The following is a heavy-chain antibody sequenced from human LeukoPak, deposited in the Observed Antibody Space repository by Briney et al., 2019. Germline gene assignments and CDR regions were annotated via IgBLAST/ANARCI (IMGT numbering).Heavy chain of an antibody. CDR1: GLTFSSYW. CDR3: ARAVVPAAMPFENWFDP. Sequence: GGSLRLSCAASGLTFSSYWMSWVRQAPGKGLEWVANIKQDGSEKYYVDSVKGRFTISRDNAKNSLYLQMNSLRAEDTAVYYCARAVVPAAMPFENWFDPWGQGTLVTVSS. V-gene: IGHV3-7*04. J-gene: IGHJ5*02. CDR2: IKQDGSEK. D-gene: IGHD2-2*01.